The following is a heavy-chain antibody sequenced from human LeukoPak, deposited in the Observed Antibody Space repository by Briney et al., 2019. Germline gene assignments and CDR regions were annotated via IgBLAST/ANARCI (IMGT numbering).Heavy chain of an antibody. D-gene: IGHD2/OR15-2a*01. Sequence: GGSLRLSCAASGFTFSSYGMSWVRQAPGKGLEWVSAISGSGGSTYYADSVKDRFTISRDNSKNTLYLQMVSLRVEDTAIYYCARAPTAILTYYFDSWGQGTVVTVSS. V-gene: IGHV3-23*01. J-gene: IGHJ4*02. CDR2: ISGSGGST. CDR1: GFTFSSYG. CDR3: ARAPTAILTYYFDS.